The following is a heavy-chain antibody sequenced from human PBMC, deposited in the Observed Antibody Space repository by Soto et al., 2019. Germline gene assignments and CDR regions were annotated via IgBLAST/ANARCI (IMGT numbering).Heavy chain of an antibody. J-gene: IGHJ1*01. D-gene: IGHD2-21*02. CDR3: ASQYCGGDCRYFQH. CDR2: IIPILGIA. V-gene: IGHV1-69*02. CDR1: GGTFSSYT. Sequence: GASVKVSCKASGGTFSSYTISWVRQAPGQGLEWMGRIIPILGIANYAQKFQGRVTITADKSTSTAYMELSSLRSEDTAVYYCASQYCGGDCRYFQHWGQGTLVTVSS.